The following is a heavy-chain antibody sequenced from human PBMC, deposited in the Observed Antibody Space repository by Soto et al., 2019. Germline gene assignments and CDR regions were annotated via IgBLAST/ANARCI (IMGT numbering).Heavy chain of an antibody. D-gene: IGHD1-26*01. V-gene: IGHV4-59*01. Sequence: SETLSLTCTVSGGSISSYYWSWIRQPPGKGLEWIGYIYYSGSTNYNPSLKSRVTISVDTSKNQFSLKLSSVTAADTAVYYCARYYAEGVHALDIWGQGTMVTLSS. J-gene: IGHJ3*02. CDR1: GGSISSYY. CDR2: IYYSGST. CDR3: ARYYAEGVHALDI.